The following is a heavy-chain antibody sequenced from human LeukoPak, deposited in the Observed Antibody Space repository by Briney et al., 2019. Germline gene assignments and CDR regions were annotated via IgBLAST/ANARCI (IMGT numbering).Heavy chain of an antibody. CDR1: GFTFSSHA. D-gene: IGHD1-7*01. J-gene: IGHJ4*02. V-gene: IGHV3-30-3*01. Sequence: GGSLRLSCAASGFTFSSHAMSWVRRAPGKGLEWVAVISKDESDKYYPGSVRGRFTISRDNSKNTIYLQMDSLRAEDTAIYYCARDYWWNYDYWGQGTLVTVSS. CDR2: ISKDESDK. CDR3: ARDYWWNYDY.